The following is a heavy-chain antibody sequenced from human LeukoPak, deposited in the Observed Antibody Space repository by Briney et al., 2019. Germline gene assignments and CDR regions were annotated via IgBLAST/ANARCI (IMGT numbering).Heavy chain of an antibody. CDR1: GGSISSSSYY. CDR2: IYYSGST. D-gene: IGHD3-22*01. V-gene: IGHV4-39*07. Sequence: PETLSLTCTVSGGSISSSSYYWGWIRQPPGKGLEWIGSIYYSGSTYYNPSLKSRVTISVDTSKNQFSLKLSSVTAADTAVYYCARDWGDSSGYPSFDYWGQGTLVTVSS. J-gene: IGHJ4*02. CDR3: ARDWGDSSGYPSFDY.